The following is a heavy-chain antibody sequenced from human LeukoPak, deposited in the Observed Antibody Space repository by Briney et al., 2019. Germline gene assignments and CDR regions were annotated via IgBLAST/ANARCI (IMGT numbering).Heavy chain of an antibody. J-gene: IGHJ6*03. CDR2: IYTSGST. D-gene: IGHD2-2*01. CDR1: GGSISSGSYY. Sequence: SETLSLTCTVSGGSISSGSYYWSWIRQPAGKGLEWIGRIYTSGSTNYNPSLKSRVTISVDTSKNQFSLKLSSVTAADTAVYYCARCSTQLLHYYYYMDVWGKGTTVTVSS. V-gene: IGHV4-61*02. CDR3: ARCSTQLLHYYYYMDV.